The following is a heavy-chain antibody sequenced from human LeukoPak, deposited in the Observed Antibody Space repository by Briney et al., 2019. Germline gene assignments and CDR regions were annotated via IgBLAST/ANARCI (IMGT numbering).Heavy chain of an antibody. D-gene: IGHD4-17*01. J-gene: IGHJ4*02. CDR2: IWYDGSNK. Sequence: PGGSLRLSCAASGFTFSSYGMHGVRQAPGKGLEWVAVIWYDGSNKYYADSVKGRFTISRDNSKNTLYLQMNSLRAEDTAVYYCARERDYGDYGESLDYWGQGTLVTVSS. V-gene: IGHV3-33*01. CDR3: ARERDYGDYGESLDY. CDR1: GFTFSSYG.